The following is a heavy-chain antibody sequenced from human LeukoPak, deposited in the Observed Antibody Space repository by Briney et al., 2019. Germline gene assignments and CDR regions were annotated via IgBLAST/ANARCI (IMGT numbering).Heavy chain of an antibody. D-gene: IGHD3-9*01. CDR2: IYSGTI. CDR3: ARRYPDAFDI. V-gene: IGHV3-53*01. CDR1: GFTVSSNS. Sequence: GGSLRLSCTVSGFTVSSNSMSWVRQAPGKGLEWVSFIYSGTIHYSDSVKGRFTISRDNSKNTLYLQMNSLRAEDTAVYYCARRYPDAFDIWGQGTMVTVSS. J-gene: IGHJ3*02.